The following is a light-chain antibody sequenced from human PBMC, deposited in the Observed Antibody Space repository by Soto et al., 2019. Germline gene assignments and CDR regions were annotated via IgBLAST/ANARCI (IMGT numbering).Light chain of an antibody. J-gene: IGKJ4*01. CDR3: RQSFTTLALT. CDR1: QSISSW. Sequence: DIQMTQSPSTLSASVGDRVTITCRASQSISSWLAWYQQKPGKAPKLLIYAASSLQSGVPSRFSGSGSGTDFTLTISSLQPEDFATYYCRQSFTTLALTFGGGTKVDIK. CDR2: AAS. V-gene: IGKV1-39*01.